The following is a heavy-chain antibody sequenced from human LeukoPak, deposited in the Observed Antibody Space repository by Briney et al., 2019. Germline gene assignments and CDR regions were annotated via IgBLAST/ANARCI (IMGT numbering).Heavy chain of an antibody. Sequence: VASVKVSCKASGGTFSSYAISWVRQAPGQGLEWMGGIIPIFGTANYAQKFQGRVTITTDESTSTAYMELSSLRSEDTAVYYCASGGAANFDYWGQGTLVTVSS. CDR2: IIPIFGTA. J-gene: IGHJ4*02. CDR1: GGTFSSYA. CDR3: ASGGAANFDY. D-gene: IGHD1-26*01. V-gene: IGHV1-69*05.